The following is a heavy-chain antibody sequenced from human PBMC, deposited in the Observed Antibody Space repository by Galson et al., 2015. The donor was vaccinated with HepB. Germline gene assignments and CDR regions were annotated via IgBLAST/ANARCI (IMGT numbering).Heavy chain of an antibody. D-gene: IGHD5-12*01. CDR2: ISYDGSNK. CDR3: AKEPWGYSGYEH. J-gene: IGHJ1*01. V-gene: IGHV3-30*18. CDR1: GFTFSSYG. Sequence: SLRLSCAASGFTFSSYGMHWVRQAPGKGLEWVAVISYDGSNKYYADSVKGRFTISRDNSKNTLYLQMNSLRAEDTAVYYCAKEPWGYSGYEHWGQGTLVTVSS.